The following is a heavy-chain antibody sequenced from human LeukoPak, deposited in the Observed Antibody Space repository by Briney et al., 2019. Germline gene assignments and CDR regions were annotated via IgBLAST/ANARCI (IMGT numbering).Heavy chain of an antibody. D-gene: IGHD1-26*01. V-gene: IGHV3-7*01. Sequence: PGGSLRLSCAASGFTFSSYWMSWVRQAPGKGLEWVANMNEDGSEKYCVDSVKGRFTISRDNAKNSLHLQMNSLRAGDTAVYFCARDQGGASIKWGKGTMVTVSS. CDR1: GFTFSSYW. J-gene: IGHJ3*01. CDR3: ARDQGGASIK. CDR2: MNEDGSEK.